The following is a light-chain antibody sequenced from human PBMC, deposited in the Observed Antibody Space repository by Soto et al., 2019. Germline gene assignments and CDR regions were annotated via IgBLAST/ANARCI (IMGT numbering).Light chain of an antibody. Sequence: VLTQSPGPLSLSPGEGATLSCRASQRVSPYLAWYQQKPGQAPRLLLFATNYRAPGIPDRFSGSGSGTDFTLTISRLEPEDFAVYYCQQYGTSSWTFGQGTKVDIK. V-gene: IGKV3-20*01. J-gene: IGKJ1*01. CDR2: ATN. CDR1: QRVSPY. CDR3: QQYGTSSWT.